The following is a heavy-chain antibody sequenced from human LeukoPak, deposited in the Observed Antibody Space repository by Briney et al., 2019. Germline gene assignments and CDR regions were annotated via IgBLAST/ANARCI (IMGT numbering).Heavy chain of an antibody. D-gene: IGHD6-13*01. J-gene: IGHJ1*01. V-gene: IGHV3-23*01. Sequence: HTGGSLRLFCAASGFTFSSYAMSWVRQAPGKGLEWVSAISGSGGSTYYADSVKGRFTISIDNSKNTLYLQMNSLRAEDTAVYYCAKDPFSSSWYHPLLQHWGQGTLVTLSS. CDR3: AKDPFSSSWYHPLLQH. CDR1: GFTFSSYA. CDR2: ISGSGGST.